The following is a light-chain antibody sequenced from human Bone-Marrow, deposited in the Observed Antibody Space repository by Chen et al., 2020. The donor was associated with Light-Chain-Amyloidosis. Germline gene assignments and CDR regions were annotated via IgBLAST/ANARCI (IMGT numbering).Light chain of an antibody. CDR2: RDT. CDR3: QSADSSGTYEVI. Sequence: SYELTQPPSVSVFPGQTARITCSGDDLPTKYAYWYQQKPGQAPVLVIHRDTERPSGISERFSGSSSGTTATLTISGFQAEDEADYHCQSADSSGTYEVIFGGGTKLTVL. V-gene: IGLV3-25*03. CDR1: DLPTKY. J-gene: IGLJ2*01.